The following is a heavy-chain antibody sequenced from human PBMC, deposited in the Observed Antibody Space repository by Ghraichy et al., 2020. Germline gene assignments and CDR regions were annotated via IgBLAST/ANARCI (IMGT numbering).Heavy chain of an antibody. D-gene: IGHD6-19*01. CDR3: ARGRVSGQCHFDL. V-gene: IGHV3-64*02. J-gene: IGHJ2*01. Sequence: SCAASGFAFSSSPMHWVRQAPGKRLEYVSAISTDGRLTYYADSVKGRFTISRDNSKKTLYLQMDSLRPEDMAVYYCARGRVSGQCHFDLWGRGTLVSVSS. CDR1: GFAFSSSP. CDR2: ISTDGRLT.